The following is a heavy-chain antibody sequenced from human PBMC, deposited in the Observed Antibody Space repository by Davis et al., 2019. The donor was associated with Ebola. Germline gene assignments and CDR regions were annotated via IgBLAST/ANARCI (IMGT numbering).Heavy chain of an antibody. CDR3: AKDTSNSWFDI. V-gene: IGHV3-23*01. CDR2: FGTSGDT. CDR1: GFISRSYV. Sequence: GGSLRLSCAASGFISRSYVMSWVRQAPGKGLEWVSTFGTSGDTYYADSVKGRFTISRDNSKNTLYLQMNGLRVDDTAIYYCAKDTSNSWFDIWGQGTMVTVSS. D-gene: IGHD6-13*01. J-gene: IGHJ3*02.